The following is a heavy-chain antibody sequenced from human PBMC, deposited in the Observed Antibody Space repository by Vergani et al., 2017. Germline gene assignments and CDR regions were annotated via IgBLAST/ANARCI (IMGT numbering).Heavy chain of an antibody. D-gene: IGHD6-13*01. CDR1: GFTFDDYA. J-gene: IGHJ4*02. Sequence: EVQLVESGGGLVQPGRSLRLSCAASGFTFDDYAMHWVRQAPGKGLEWVSFISWNSGSIAYADSVKGRFTISRDSAKNSLYQQMNSLRAEDMALYYCAKGNRRIPAAQIDYWGQGTLVTVSS. CDR2: ISWNSGSI. CDR3: AKGNRRIPAAQIDY. V-gene: IGHV3-9*03.